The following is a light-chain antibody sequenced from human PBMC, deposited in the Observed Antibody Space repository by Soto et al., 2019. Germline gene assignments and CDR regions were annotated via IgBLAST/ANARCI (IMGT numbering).Light chain of an antibody. CDR2: EDS. V-gene: IGLV2-23*01. Sequence: QSVLTQPASVFGSPGQSITISCTGTSSDAGNYNFVSWYQQHPGKAPKVIIYEDSTRPSGVSNRISGSKSGNTASLTISGLQAEDEADYYCCSYAGSSTSWVFGGGTKLTVL. J-gene: IGLJ3*02. CDR1: SSDAGNYNF. CDR3: CSYAGSSTSWV.